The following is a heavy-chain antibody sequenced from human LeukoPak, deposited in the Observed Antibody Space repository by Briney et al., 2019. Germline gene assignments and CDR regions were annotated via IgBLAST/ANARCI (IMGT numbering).Heavy chain of an antibody. J-gene: IGHJ2*01. Sequence: SETLSLTCAVYGGSFSGYYWSWIRQPPGKGLEWIGNIYYRGSTNYNPSLKSRVAISVDTSKNQFSLKVNSMTAADTAVYYCARSPYQPTIWWYFDLWGRGTSITVSS. D-gene: IGHD2-2*01. V-gene: IGHV4-59*01. CDR2: IYYRGST. CDR3: ARSPYQPTIWWYFDL. CDR1: GGSFSGYY.